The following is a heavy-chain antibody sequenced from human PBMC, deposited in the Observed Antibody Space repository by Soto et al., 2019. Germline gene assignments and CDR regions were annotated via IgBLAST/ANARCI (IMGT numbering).Heavy chain of an antibody. J-gene: IGHJ4*02. CDR1: GFTFADHG. V-gene: IGHV3-49*04. CDR2: IRSGRYGATT. CDR3: TRAPLRCSGGSFYSADS. D-gene: IGHD2-15*01. Sequence: GGSLRLSCTTSGFTFADHGMSWVRQALGKGLDWLGFIRSGRYGATTEYASSVKGRFTVSRDDSKNVAYLQLNNLDTEYTVVYYCTRAPLRCSGGSFYSADSWGRGTQVTVSS.